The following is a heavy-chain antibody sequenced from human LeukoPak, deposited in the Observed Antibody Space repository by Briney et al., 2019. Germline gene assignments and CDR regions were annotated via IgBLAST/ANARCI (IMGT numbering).Heavy chain of an antibody. CDR3: AKFGYFDSTASFQRPTHFDY. J-gene: IGHJ4*02. V-gene: IGHV1-69*04. CDR2: IIPILGIA. D-gene: IGHD3-22*01. Sequence: GASVTVSCKASGGTFSSYAISWVRQAPGQGLEWMGRIIPILGIANYAQKFQSRVTITADKSTSTAYMELSSLRSEDTAVYYCAKFGYFDSTASFQRPTHFDYWGQGTLVTVSS. CDR1: GGTFSSYA.